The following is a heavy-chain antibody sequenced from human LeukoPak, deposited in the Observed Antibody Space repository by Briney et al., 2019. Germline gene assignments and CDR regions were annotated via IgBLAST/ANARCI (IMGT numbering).Heavy chain of an antibody. Sequence: SETLSLTCAVYGGSFSGYYWSWIRQPPGKGLEWIGEINHSGSTNYNPSLKSRVTISVDTSKNQFSLKLSSVTAADTAVYYCARGRYDIPQYYFDYWGQGILVTVSS. J-gene: IGHJ4*02. CDR3: ARGRYDIPQYYFDY. CDR2: INHSGST. D-gene: IGHD3-9*01. V-gene: IGHV4-34*01. CDR1: GGSFSGYY.